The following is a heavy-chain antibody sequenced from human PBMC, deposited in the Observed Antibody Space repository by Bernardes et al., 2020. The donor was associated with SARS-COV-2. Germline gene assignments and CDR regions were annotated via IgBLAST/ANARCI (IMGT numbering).Heavy chain of an antibody. CDR3: ARVSRITSFGVVGWFDP. CDR1: GGSISSGGYY. CDR2: TYYSGST. Sequence: SETLSLTCTVSGGSISSGGYYWSWIRQHPGKGLEWIGYTYYSGSTYYNPSLKSRVTITVDTSKNQFSLKLSSVTAADTAVYYCARVSRITSFGVVGWFDPWGQGTLVTVSS. D-gene: IGHD3-3*01. V-gene: IGHV4-31*03. J-gene: IGHJ5*02.